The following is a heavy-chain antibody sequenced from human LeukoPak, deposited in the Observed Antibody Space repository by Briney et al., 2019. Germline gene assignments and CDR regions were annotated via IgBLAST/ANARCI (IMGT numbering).Heavy chain of an antibody. CDR1: GFTLTNYA. D-gene: IGHD3-3*01. J-gene: IGHJ4*02. CDR2: INAGNGHT. CDR3: ARGIWSRTVSSYYFDY. Sequence: GASVKVSCKASGFTLTNYAMQWVRQAPGQRLEWMGWINAGNGHTRYSQRFQGRVTITRDTSATTVYTEVTSLRSEDTAVYYCARGIWSRTVSSYYFDYWGQGTLVTVSP. V-gene: IGHV1-3*01.